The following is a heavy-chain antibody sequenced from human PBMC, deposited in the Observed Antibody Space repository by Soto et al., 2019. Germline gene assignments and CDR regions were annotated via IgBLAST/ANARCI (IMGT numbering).Heavy chain of an antibody. CDR2: ISSSSSTI. CDR3: ARDRDSVVVPAAVLDV. D-gene: IGHD2-2*02. Sequence: PGGSLXLSCAASGFTFSSYSMNWVRXAPGKGLEWVSYISSSSSTIYYADSVKGRFTISRDNAKNSLYLQMNSLRDEDTAVYYCARDRDSVVVPAAVLDVWGQGTTVTVSS. J-gene: IGHJ6*02. V-gene: IGHV3-48*02. CDR1: GFTFSSYS.